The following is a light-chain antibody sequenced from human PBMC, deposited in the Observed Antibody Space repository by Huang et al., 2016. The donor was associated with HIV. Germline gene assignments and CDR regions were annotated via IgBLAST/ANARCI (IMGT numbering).Light chain of an antibody. Sequence: IVMTQSPATLSVSPGERATLSCRASQSVSSNLAWYQQKPGQAPRLLIYGASTRATGIPARFSALGSGTEFTLTISSLQSEDFAVYYCQQYNNWPPMYTFGQGTNLEIK. V-gene: IGKV3-15*01. J-gene: IGKJ2*01. CDR3: QQYNNWPPMYT. CDR1: QSVSSN. CDR2: GAS.